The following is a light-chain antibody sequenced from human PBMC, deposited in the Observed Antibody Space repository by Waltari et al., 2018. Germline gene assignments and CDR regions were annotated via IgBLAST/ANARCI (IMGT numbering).Light chain of an antibody. CDR3: QSYDSSNWV. CDR1: SGSIASNY. V-gene: IGLV6-57*02. J-gene: IGLJ3*02. CDR2: EDN. Sequence: NFMLTQPHSVSESPGKTVTISCTGSSGSIASNYVQGYQHRPCRAPLPVIYEDNKVPSGVPERFSGSIDSPSNSASLTISGLKTEDEADYYCQSYDSSNWVFGGGTKLTVL.